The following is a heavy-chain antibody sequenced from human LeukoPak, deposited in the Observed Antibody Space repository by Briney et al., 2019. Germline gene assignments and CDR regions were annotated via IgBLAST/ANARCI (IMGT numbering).Heavy chain of an antibody. CDR3: ARGVTIFGVVITPLDY. CDR2: ISAYNGNT. V-gene: IGHV1-18*04. D-gene: IGHD3-3*01. Sequence: ASVKVSCKASGYTFTGYYMHWVRQAPGQGLEWMGWISAYNGNTNYAQKLQGRVTMTTDTSTSTAYMELRSLRSDDTAVYYCARGVTIFGVVITPLDYWGQGTLVTVSS. J-gene: IGHJ4*02. CDR1: GYTFTGYY.